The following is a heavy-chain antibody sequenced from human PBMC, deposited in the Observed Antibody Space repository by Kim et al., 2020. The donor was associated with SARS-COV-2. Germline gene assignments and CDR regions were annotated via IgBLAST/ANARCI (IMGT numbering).Heavy chain of an antibody. CDR3: HFEYSSSLLDY. Sequence: GGSLRLSCAASGFTFSSNSMNWVRQAPGKGLEWVSSISSSSSSYIYYADSVKGRFTISRDNAKNSLYLQMNSLRAEDTAVYYCHFEYSSSLLDYWGQGTLVTVSS. J-gene: IGHJ4*02. CDR1: GFTFSSNS. V-gene: IGHV3-21*01. D-gene: IGHD6-6*01. CDR2: ISSSSSSYI.